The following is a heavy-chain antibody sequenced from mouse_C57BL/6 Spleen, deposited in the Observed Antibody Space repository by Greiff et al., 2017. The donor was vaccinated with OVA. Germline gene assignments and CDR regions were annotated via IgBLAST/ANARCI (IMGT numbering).Heavy chain of an antibody. V-gene: IGHV1-9*01. CDR2: LLPGSGSP. Sequence: VQLVESGAELMKPGASVKLSCKATGYTFTGYWIEWVKQRPGHGLEWIGELLPGSGSPNYNEKFKGKATLPADKSSNTAYMQLSSLTTEDSAIDYCAGEGDDGYYPFAYWGQGTLVTVSA. J-gene: IGHJ3*01. CDR3: AGEGDDGYYPFAY. D-gene: IGHD2-3*01. CDR1: GYTFTGYW.